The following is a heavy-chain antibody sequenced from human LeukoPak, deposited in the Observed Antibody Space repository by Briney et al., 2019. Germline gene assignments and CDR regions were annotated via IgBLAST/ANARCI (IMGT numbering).Heavy chain of an antibody. J-gene: IGHJ4*02. CDR2: FYFSGST. V-gene: IGHV4-39*01. D-gene: IGHD4-17*01. CDR3: ARQGDYGFDY. Sequence: PSETLSLTCTVSSGSISSNSYYWGWIRQPPGKGLEWIASFYFSGSTYYNPSLKSRVTIYVHTSKNQVSLNLNSGTAADTAVYYCARQGDYGFDYWGQGTLVTVSS. CDR1: SGSISSNSYY.